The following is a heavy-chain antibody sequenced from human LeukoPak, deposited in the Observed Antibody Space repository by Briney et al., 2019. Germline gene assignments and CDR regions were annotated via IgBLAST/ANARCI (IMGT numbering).Heavy chain of an antibody. CDR2: INIGGTNT. CDR3: ATDGAGFDT. V-gene: IGHV3-11*01. CDR1: GFTFNDYY. J-gene: IGHJ5*02. Sequence: GGSLRLSCAASGFTFNDYYMSWMRQAPGKGLEWLSYINIGGTNTHYADSVKGRFTISRDNAKKSLYSEMNNLRAEDTAVYYCATDGAGFDTWGQGVLVTVSS.